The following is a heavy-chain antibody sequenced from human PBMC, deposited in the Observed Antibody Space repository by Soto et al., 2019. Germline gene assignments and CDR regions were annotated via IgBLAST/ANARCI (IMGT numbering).Heavy chain of an antibody. CDR3: ASLRGGGSYYFPVARAEYFQH. J-gene: IGHJ1*01. CDR2: IYYSGST. Sequence: QVQLQESGPGLVKPSQTLSLTCTVSGGSISSGGYYWSWIRQHPGKGLEWIGYIYYSGSTYYNPSLKSRVTISVDTSKNQFSLKLSSVTAADTAVYYCASLRGGGSYYFPVARAEYFQHWGQGTLVTVSS. D-gene: IGHD1-26*01. CDR1: GGSISSGGYY. V-gene: IGHV4-31*03.